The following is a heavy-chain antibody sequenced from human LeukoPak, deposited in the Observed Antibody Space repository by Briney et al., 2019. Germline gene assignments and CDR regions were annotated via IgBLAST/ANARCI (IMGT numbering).Heavy chain of an antibody. J-gene: IGHJ4*02. CDR2: ISGSGGST. D-gene: IGHD2-2*01. CDR3: AKSPIVCSSTSCYGPYYFDY. Sequence: QTGGSLRLSCAASGFTFSSYAMSWVRQAPGKGLEWVSAISGSGGSTYYADSVKGRFTISRDNSKNTLYLQMNSLRAEDTAVYYCAKSPIVCSSTSCYGPYYFDYWGQGTLVTVSS. V-gene: IGHV3-23*01. CDR1: GFTFSSYA.